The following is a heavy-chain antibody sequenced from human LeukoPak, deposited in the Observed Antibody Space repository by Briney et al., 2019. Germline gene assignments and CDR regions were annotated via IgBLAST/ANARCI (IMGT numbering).Heavy chain of an antibody. CDR3: VSYGNWHRDY. CDR1: GVSISSSSYY. J-gene: IGHJ4*02. V-gene: IGHV4-39*01. D-gene: IGHD1-1*01. CDR2: IYYSGRT. Sequence: PSETLSLTCTVSGVSISSSSYYWGWIRQPPGKGLEWIGTIYYSGRTYYNPSLKSRVTISVDTSKNQFSLKLSSVTAADTAVFYCVSYGNWHRDYWGQGTLVTVSS.